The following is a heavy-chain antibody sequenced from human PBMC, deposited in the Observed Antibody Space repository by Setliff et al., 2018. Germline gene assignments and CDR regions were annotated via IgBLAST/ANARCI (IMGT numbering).Heavy chain of an antibody. D-gene: IGHD2-2*01. CDR1: GISISSGHY. J-gene: IGHJ4*02. Sequence: NPSETLSLTCGVSGISISSGHYWGWIRQPPGKGLEWIAAIYHKGRTYYNPSLDSRVTMSVDTSKNQFSLKLNSVTAADTAVYYFRLAHCSNNCEEALDYWSQGTLVTVSS. CDR2: IYHKGRT. CDR3: RLAHCSNNCEEALDY. V-gene: IGHV4-38-2*01.